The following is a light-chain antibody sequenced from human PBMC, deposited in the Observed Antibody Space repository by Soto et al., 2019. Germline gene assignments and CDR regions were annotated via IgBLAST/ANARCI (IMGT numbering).Light chain of an antibody. CDR1: QTISSW. Sequence: DHQMNQSPSNLAGSVGYRINITFRASQTISSWLAWYQQKPGKAPKLLVYKASTLKSGVPSRFSGSGSGKEGTLTISSLQPDDLATYYGQNYNSYSETCGQGTKGDI. J-gene: IGKJ1*01. CDR3: QNYNSYSET. V-gene: IGKV1-5*03. CDR2: KAS.